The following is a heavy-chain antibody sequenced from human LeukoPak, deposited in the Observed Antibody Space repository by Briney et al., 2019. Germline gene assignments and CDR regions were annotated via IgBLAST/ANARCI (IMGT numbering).Heavy chain of an antibody. CDR1: GGSISSYY. Sequence: PSETLSLTCTVSGGSISSYYWSWIRQPAGKGLEWIGRIYTSGSTNYNPSLKSRVTMPVDTSKNQFSLKLSSVTAADTAVYYCARDKIAVAPSGYYYYYGMDVWGQGTTVTVSS. D-gene: IGHD6-19*01. CDR3: ARDKIAVAPSGYYYYYGMDV. J-gene: IGHJ6*02. CDR2: IYTSGST. V-gene: IGHV4-4*07.